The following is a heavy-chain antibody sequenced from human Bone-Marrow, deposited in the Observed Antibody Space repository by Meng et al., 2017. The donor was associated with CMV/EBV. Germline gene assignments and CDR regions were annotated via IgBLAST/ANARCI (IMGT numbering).Heavy chain of an antibody. J-gene: IGHJ6*02. V-gene: IGHV3-30-3*01. CDR3: ARAYYDFWSGYFPSYYYGMDV. D-gene: IGHD3-3*01. CDR2: MSSDENKK. CDR1: GFSFSRYA. Sequence: GESLKISCAASGFSFSRYAMHWVRQPPGKGLEWVAVMSSDENKKNYADSVKGRFIISRDNSKNTLYLQMNSLRVEDTAVYYCARAYYDFWSGYFPSYYYGMDVWGQGTTVTVSS.